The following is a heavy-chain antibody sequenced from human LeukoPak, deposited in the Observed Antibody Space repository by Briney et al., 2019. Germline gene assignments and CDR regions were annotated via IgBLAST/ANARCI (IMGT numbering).Heavy chain of an antibody. D-gene: IGHD2-15*01. CDR3: ARGYCSGGSCYGDY. V-gene: IGHV3-7*03. Sequence: WGVLRLSCAASGFTFSSYWMSWFRKAQGKGLEWLANIKQDGSEKYYVDSVKGRFTISRDNAKNSLYLQMNSLRAEDTAVYYCARGYCSGGSCYGDYWGQGTLVTVSS. CDR1: GFTFSSYW. CDR2: IKQDGSEK. J-gene: IGHJ4*02.